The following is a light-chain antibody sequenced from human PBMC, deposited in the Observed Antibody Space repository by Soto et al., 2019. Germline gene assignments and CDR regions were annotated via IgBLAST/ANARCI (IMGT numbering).Light chain of an antibody. CDR3: QQRGT. CDR2: DTS. J-gene: IGKJ3*01. Sequence: IGLTQSPCTLSLSPGERSTLSCRASQGFSSNLGWYQEKPGQAPRILIYDTSYRATGIPARFSASGSGTHFTLTISSLEPEDLAVYYCQQRGTFGPGTKVDIK. CDR1: QGFSSN. V-gene: IGKV3D-11*01.